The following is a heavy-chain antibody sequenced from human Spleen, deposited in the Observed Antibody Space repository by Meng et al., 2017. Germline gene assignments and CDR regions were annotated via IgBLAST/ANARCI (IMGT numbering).Heavy chain of an antibody. V-gene: IGHV3-66*02. CDR1: GFTVSSSY. Sequence: GESLKLSCAASGFTVSSSYMSWVRQAPGKGLEWVSDIYSGGSTFYADSVKGRFIISRDNSKNTVYLQMNSLRAEDTAMYYCARERYGGGYFDYWGQGTLVHVAS. CDR3: ARERYGGGYFDY. J-gene: IGHJ4*02. D-gene: IGHD4-23*01. CDR2: IYSGGST.